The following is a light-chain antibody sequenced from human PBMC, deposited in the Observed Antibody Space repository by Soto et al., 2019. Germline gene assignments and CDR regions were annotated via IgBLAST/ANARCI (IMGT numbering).Light chain of an antibody. CDR1: CSDIGGYNS. CDR3: SSYASTTSRV. V-gene: IGLV2-14*01. Sequence: QSALTRPASVSGSPGQSISISCTGTCSDIGGYNSVSWYQQHPDKAPQLLIYDVSYRPSGISSRFSGSKSGATASLTISGLQAEDEADYYCSSYASTTSRVFGGGTKVTVL. J-gene: IGLJ2*01. CDR2: DVS.